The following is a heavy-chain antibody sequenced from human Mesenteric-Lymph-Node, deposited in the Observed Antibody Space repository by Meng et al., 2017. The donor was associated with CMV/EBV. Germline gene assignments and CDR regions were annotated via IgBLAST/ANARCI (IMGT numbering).Heavy chain of an antibody. Sequence: SLKISCAASGFTFDDYALHWVRQAPGKGLEWVSGISWNSVSIGYADSVKGRFISSRDNAKNSLYLQMNSLRAEDTGIYYCARDHYGGSVRTFDYWGLGTLVTVSS. V-gene: IGHV3-9*01. D-gene: IGHD2-21*01. J-gene: IGHJ4*02. CDR1: GFTFDDYA. CDR3: ARDHYGGSVRTFDY. CDR2: ISWNSVSI.